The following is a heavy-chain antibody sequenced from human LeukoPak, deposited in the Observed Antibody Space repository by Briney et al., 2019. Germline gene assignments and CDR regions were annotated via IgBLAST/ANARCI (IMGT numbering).Heavy chain of an antibody. CDR3: ARDRSLSLKYYFDY. CDR2: IIPIFGTA. V-gene: IGHV1-69*13. D-gene: IGHD2-15*01. Sequence: ASVKVSCKASGGTFSSYAISWVRQAPGQGLEWMGGIIPIFGTANYAQKFQGRVTITADESTSTAYMELSSLRSEDTAVYYCARDRSLSLKYYFDYWGQGTLVTVSS. J-gene: IGHJ4*02. CDR1: GGTFSSYA.